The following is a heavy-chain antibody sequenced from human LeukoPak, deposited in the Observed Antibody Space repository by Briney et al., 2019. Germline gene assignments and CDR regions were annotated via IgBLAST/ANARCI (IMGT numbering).Heavy chain of an antibody. Sequence: ASVKVSCKASGGTFSSYAISWVRQATGQGLEWMGWMSPNSGNTGYAQKFQGRVTMTRSTSMSTAYMELSSLRSEDTAVYYCVRGPPNWGYDYWGQGTLVTVSS. J-gene: IGHJ4*02. D-gene: IGHD7-27*01. CDR1: GGTFSSYA. CDR3: VRGPPNWGYDY. CDR2: MSPNSGNT. V-gene: IGHV1-8*02.